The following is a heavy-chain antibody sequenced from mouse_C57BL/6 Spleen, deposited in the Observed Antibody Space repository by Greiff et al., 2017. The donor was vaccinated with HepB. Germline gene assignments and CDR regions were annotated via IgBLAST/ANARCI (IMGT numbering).Heavy chain of an antibody. CDR3: ASRGSLWGFAY. CDR2: IWGVGST. J-gene: IGHJ3*01. V-gene: IGHV2-6*01. CDR1: GFSLTSYG. Sequence: VMLVESGPGLVAPSQSLSITCTVSGFSLTSYGVDWVRQSPGKGLEWLGVIWGVGSTNYNSALKSRLSISKDNSKSQVFLKMNSLQTDDTAMYYCASRGSLWGFAYWGQGTLVTVSA. D-gene: IGHD1-1*02.